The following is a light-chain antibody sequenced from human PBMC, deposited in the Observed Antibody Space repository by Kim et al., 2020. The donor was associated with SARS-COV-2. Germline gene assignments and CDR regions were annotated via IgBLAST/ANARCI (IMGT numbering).Light chain of an antibody. CDR2: DTS. J-gene: IGKJ4*01. V-gene: IGKV1-33*01. Sequence: DIQKTQSPSSLSASVGDRLTITCQASQDITNSLNWYQQKSGKAPKLLIYDTSNLEAGVPSRFSGSGFGTDFTFTISSLQPEDIATYYCQQYDSLPLTFGGGTKVDIK. CDR1: QDITNS. CDR3: QQYDSLPLT.